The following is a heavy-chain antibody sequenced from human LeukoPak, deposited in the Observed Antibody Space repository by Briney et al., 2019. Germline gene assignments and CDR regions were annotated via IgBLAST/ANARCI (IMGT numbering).Heavy chain of an antibody. CDR1: GFTLKKFA. CDR2: ISATGETT. V-gene: IGHV3-23*01. Sequence: GGSLRLSCAAWGFTLKKFAMTWVRQARGKGLDWVSGISATGETTFYADSVKGRFTIYREKAKNTLYMQMNKLRAEDTAKYYCGKDTASRYIWGSYRSEHWGQGILVTVSS. CDR3: GKDTASRYIWGSYRSEH. J-gene: IGHJ4*02. D-gene: IGHD3-16*02.